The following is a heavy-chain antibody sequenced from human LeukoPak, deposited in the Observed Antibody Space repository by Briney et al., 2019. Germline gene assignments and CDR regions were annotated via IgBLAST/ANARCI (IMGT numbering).Heavy chain of an antibody. Sequence: GGSLRLSCAASGFTFSSYWMSWVRQAPGKGLEWVANIKQDGSEKYYVDSVKGRFTISRDNAKNSLYLQMNSLRAEDTAVYYCARLGCQTDYYYYYYMDVWGKGTTVTISS. D-gene: IGHD1-14*01. V-gene: IGHV3-7*03. CDR1: GFTFSSYW. CDR3: ARLGCQTDYYYYYYMDV. J-gene: IGHJ6*03. CDR2: IKQDGSEK.